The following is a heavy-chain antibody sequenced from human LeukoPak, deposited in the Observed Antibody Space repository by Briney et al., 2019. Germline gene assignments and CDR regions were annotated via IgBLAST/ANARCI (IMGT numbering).Heavy chain of an antibody. CDR3: ARDSYETYYSDSSGAFDI. CDR1: GYTFTSYG. CDR2: ISAYNGNT. D-gene: IGHD3-22*01. J-gene: IGHJ3*02. V-gene: IGHV1-18*01. Sequence: GSVKVSRKASGYTFTSYGISWVRQAPGQGLEWMGWISAYNGNTNYAQKLQGRVTMTTDTSTSTAYMELRSLRSDDTAVYYCARDSYETYYSDSSGAFDIWGQGTMVTVSS.